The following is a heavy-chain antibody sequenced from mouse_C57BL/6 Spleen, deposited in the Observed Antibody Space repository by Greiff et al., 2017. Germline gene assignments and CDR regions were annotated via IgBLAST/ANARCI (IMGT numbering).Heavy chain of an antibody. J-gene: IGHJ2*01. CDR3: TSYYYGSSALDC. Sequence: VHVKQSGAELVRPGASVKLSCTASGFNIKDYYMHWVKQRPEQGLEWIGRIDPEDGDTEYAPKFQGKATMTADTSSNTAYLQLSSLTSEDTAVYYCTSYYYGSSALDCWGQGTTLTVSS. CDR1: GFNIKDYY. V-gene: IGHV14-1*01. D-gene: IGHD1-1*01. CDR2: IDPEDGDT.